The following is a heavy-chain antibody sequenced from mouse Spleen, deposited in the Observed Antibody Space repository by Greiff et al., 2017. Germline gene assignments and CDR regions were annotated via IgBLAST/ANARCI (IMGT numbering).Heavy chain of an antibody. J-gene: IGHJ3*01. V-gene: IGHV1S127*01. Sequence: QVQLQQSGPQLVRPGASVKISCKASGYSFTSYWMHWVKQRPGQGLEWIGMIDPSDSETRLNQKFKDKATLTVDKSSSTAYMQLSSPTSEDSAVYYCARWYYGSSYGFAYWGQGTLVTVSA. D-gene: IGHD1-1*01. CDR3: ARWYYGSSYGFAY. CDR1: GYSFTSYW. CDR2: IDPSDSET.